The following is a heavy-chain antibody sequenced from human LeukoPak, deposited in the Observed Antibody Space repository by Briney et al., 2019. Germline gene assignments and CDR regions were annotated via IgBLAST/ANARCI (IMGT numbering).Heavy chain of an antibody. Sequence: ASVKVSCKASGYSFTDFGVSWVRQAPGQGLEWMGLISAYNGNTNYAQKFQDRVTMTMDTFASTAYMEMRSLESDDTAVYYCVRDVGDTTMIFFDYWGQGTLVTVSS. CDR2: ISAYNGNT. CDR1: GYSFTDFG. CDR3: VRDVGDTTMIFFDY. J-gene: IGHJ4*02. V-gene: IGHV1-18*01. D-gene: IGHD5-18*01.